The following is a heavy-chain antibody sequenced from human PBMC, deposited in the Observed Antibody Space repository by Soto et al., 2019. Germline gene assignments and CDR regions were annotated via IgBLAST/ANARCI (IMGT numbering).Heavy chain of an antibody. D-gene: IGHD3-3*01. V-gene: IGHV5-51*01. CDR1: GYSFSHYW. Sequence: PGESLKISCKASGYSFSHYWIAWVRHTPGKGLEWMGVIYPGDSDTRYSPSFQGQVTISADTSMYTAYLQRNSLKASDTALYFCARSDFWSGKFDYWGRGTLVTVSS. J-gene: IGHJ4*02. CDR2: IYPGDSDT. CDR3: ARSDFWSGKFDY.